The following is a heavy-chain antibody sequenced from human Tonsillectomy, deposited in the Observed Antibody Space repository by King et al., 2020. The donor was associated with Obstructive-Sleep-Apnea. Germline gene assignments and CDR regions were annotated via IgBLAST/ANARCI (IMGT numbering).Heavy chain of an antibody. CDR3: AKGTTGTGG. D-gene: IGHD1-1*01. Sequence: VQLVESGGGLVQPGGSLRLSCAASGFTFSSNSMNWVRQAPGRGLEWVSYISSSSSTIYYADSVTGRFTISRDNAKNSLYLQMNSLRAEDTAVYYCAKGTTGTGGWGRGTLVTVSS. J-gene: IGHJ4*02. V-gene: IGHV3-48*04. CDR1: GFTFSSNS. CDR2: ISSSSSTI.